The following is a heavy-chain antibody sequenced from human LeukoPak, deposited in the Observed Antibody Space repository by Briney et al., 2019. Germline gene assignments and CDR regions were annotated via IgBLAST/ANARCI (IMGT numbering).Heavy chain of an antibody. CDR1: GGPFRGFF. CDR3: ARGIFYGGRNQYIWFDL. V-gene: IGHV4-34*01. J-gene: IGHJ5*02. D-gene: IGHD4-23*01. Sequence: SETLSLTCAVYGGPFRGFFWSWIRQAPGKGLEWIGEISHSGSSNYNPSLKSRISVDTSKSQFSLRLTSVTAADTAVYYCARGIFYGGRNQYIWFDLWGQGTLVTVSS. CDR2: ISHSGSS.